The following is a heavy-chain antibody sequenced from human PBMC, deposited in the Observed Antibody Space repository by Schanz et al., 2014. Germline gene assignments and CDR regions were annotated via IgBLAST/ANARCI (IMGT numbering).Heavy chain of an antibody. CDR3: ARDGYNAYDLKRGDY. Sequence: EVQLVESGGGLVQPGGSLRLSCAASGFTFSSYWISWVRQAPGKGLEWVANIKQDGSEKYYVDSVQGRFTISRDNAKNSLYLQMNSLRAEDTAVYYCARDGYNAYDLKRGDYWGQGTQVAVSS. J-gene: IGHJ4*02. V-gene: IGHV3-7*01. CDR1: GFTFSSYW. D-gene: IGHD5-12*01. CDR2: IKQDGSEK.